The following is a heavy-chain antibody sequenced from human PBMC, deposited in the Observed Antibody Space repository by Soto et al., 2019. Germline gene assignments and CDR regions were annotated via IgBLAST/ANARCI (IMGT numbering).Heavy chain of an antibody. Sequence: SGPTLGNPTKTLALTCTFSGLSLSTSGMCVSWIRQPPGKALEWLALIDWDDDKYYSTSLKTRLTISKDTSKNQVVLTMTNMDPVDTATYYGARIILVPGAFDIWGQGTMVTVSS. V-gene: IGHV2-70*01. D-gene: IGHD2-21*02. CDR3: ARIILVPGAFDI. CDR2: IDWDDDK. J-gene: IGHJ3*02. CDR1: GLSLSTSGMC.